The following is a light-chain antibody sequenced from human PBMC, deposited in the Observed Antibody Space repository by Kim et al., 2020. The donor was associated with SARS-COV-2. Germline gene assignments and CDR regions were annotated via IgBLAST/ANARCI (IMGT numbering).Light chain of an antibody. CDR2: DVT. J-gene: IGLJ3*02. CDR3: ISFTTSDTWV. CDR1: TRDVGRYDY. Sequence: GQSITSSCTGTTRDVGRYDYVSWFQQHPGRTPKVIIYDVTERPSGVSNRFSGSKSGNTASLTISGLQAEDEADYYCISFTTSDTWVFGGGTKLTVL. V-gene: IGLV2-14*03.